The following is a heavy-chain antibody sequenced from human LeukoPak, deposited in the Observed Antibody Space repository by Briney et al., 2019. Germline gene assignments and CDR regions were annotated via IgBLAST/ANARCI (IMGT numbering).Heavy chain of an antibody. CDR2: IYPGDSDT. CDR1: GYTLTGHW. Sequence: GESLKISCEAFGYTLTGHWIGWVRQMHGRGLEFMGTIYPGDSDTRYSPSFEGRVTISGDKSINTAYLQWSGLKASDTAMYYCAIYGKSVTYSHGFYGWGQGTMVIVSS. V-gene: IGHV5-51*01. J-gene: IGHJ3*01. D-gene: IGHD4-17*01. CDR3: AIYGKSVTYSHGFYG.